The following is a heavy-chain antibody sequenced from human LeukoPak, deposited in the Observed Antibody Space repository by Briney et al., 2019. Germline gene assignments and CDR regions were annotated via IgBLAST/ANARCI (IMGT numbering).Heavy chain of an antibody. CDR1: GGSFSGYY. J-gene: IGHJ4*02. V-gene: IGHV4-34*01. Sequence: PSETPSLTCAVYGGSFSGYYWSWIRQPPGKGLEWIGEINHSGSTNYNPSLKSRVTISVDTSKNQFSLKLSSVTAADTAVYYCARTHYGGNSFYYFDYWGQGTLVTVSS. CDR3: ARTHYGGNSFYYFDY. CDR2: INHSGST. D-gene: IGHD4-23*01.